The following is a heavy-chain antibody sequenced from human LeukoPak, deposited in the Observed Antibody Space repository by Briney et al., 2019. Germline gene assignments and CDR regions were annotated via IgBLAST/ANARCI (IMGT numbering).Heavy chain of an antibody. J-gene: IGHJ5*02. V-gene: IGHV4-31*03. D-gene: IGHD2-2*01. Sequence: SETLSLTCTVSGGSISSGGYYWSWIRQHPGKGLEWIGYIYYSGSTYYNPSLKSRVTISVDTSKNQFSLKLSSVTAADTAVYYCARSIVVVPAAMCNWFDPWGQGTLVTVSS. CDR1: GGSISSGGYY. CDR2: IYYSGST. CDR3: ARSIVVVPAAMCNWFDP.